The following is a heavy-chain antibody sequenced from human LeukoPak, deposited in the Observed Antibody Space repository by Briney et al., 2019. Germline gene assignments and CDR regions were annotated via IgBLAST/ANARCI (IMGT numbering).Heavy chain of an antibody. CDR1: GYTFTSYD. J-gene: IGHJ5*02. CDR3: AREGDRYCSSTSCYEYNWFDP. V-gene: IGHV1-8*01. D-gene: IGHD2-2*01. CDR2: MNPNSGNK. Sequence: ASVKVSCKASGYTFTSYDINWVRQATGQGLEWMGWMNPNSGNKGYAQKFQGRVTMTRNTSISTAYMELSSLRSEDTAVYYCAREGDRYCSSTSCYEYNWFDPWGQGTLITVSS.